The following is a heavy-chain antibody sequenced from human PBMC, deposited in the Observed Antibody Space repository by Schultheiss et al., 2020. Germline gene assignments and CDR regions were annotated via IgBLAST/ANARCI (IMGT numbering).Heavy chain of an antibody. CDR3: ARGTPYGDYVVDY. V-gene: IGHV3-23*01. Sequence: GESLKISCAASGFTFSSYAMSWVRQAPGKGLEWVSAISGSGGSTYYADSVRGRFTISRDNSKNTLYLQMNSLRAEDTAVYYCARGTPYGDYVVDYWGQGTLVTVSS. D-gene: IGHD4-17*01. CDR1: GFTFSSYA. CDR2: ISGSGGST. J-gene: IGHJ4*02.